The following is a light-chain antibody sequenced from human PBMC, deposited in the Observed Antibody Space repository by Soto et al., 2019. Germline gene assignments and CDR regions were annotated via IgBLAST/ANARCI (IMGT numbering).Light chain of an antibody. CDR3: QQYDDWPLT. V-gene: IGKV3-15*01. Sequence: EIVMTQSPATLSVSPGERATLSCRASQSLSSNLAWYQQKPGQAPRLLIYGASTRATGIPARFSSSGSGTEFTLTISSLQSEDFAVYYCQQYDDWPLTFGGGTKVEIK. J-gene: IGKJ4*01. CDR1: QSLSSN. CDR2: GAS.